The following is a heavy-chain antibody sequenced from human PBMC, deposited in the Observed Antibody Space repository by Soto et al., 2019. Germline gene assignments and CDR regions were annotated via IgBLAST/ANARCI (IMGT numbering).Heavy chain of an antibody. CDR2: IKSKTDGGTT. V-gene: IGHV3-15*01. D-gene: IGHD1-7*01. Sequence: GGSLRLSCAASGFTFSNAWMSWVRQAPGKGLEWVGRIKSKTDGGTTDYAAPVKGRFTISRDDSKNTLYLQMNSLKTEDTAVYYCTTYRRKLKNYYFDYWGQGTLVTVSS. CDR3: TTYRRKLKNYYFDY. CDR1: GFTFSNAW. J-gene: IGHJ4*02.